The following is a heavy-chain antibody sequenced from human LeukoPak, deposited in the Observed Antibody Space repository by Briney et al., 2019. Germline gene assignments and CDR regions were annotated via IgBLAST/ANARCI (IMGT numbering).Heavy chain of an antibody. J-gene: IGHJ3*02. D-gene: IGHD2-2*01. CDR1: GYSVTGFY. CDR2: MNATSGGA. Sequence: ASVKVSCKASGYSVTGFYIHWVRQAPGQGLEWMVWMNATSGGANYAQGFRGSLTMTRDTSITTAYMDLRSLTSDDTAMYYCITSSAYSTSWGAFDIWGQGTMVTVSS. CDR3: ITSSAYSTSWGAFDI. V-gene: IGHV1-2*02.